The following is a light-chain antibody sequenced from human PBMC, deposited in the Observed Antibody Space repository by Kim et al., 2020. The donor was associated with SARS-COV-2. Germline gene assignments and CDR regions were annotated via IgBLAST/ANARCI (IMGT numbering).Light chain of an antibody. V-gene: IGKV4-1*01. J-gene: IGKJ4*01. Sequence: RATINCTSSRNLFYSSHTRTYLAWYQQQPGQPPKLLIAWAAIRESGVPDRFSGSGSGTDFTLTINTLQAEDVAIYWCQQYYDTPFTFGGGTKLEI. CDR1: RNLFYSSHTRTY. CDR2: WAA. CDR3: QQYYDTPFT.